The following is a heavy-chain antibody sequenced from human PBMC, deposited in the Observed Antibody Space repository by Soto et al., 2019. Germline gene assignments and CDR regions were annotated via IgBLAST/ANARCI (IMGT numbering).Heavy chain of an antibody. V-gene: IGHV3-23*01. CDR2: ISESGGTT. J-gene: IGHJ6*02. Sequence: EVQLLESGGGLVQPGGSLRLSCAASGFTFSSHAMSWVRQAPGKGLEWVSVISESGGTTYYADSVKGRFTISRDNSKNTLYLQRNSLRAEDTAVYYCAKMRNYDFWSGYYEYYHYGMDVWGQGTTVTVSS. CDR3: AKMRNYDFWSGYYEYYHYGMDV. CDR1: GFTFSSHA. D-gene: IGHD3-3*01.